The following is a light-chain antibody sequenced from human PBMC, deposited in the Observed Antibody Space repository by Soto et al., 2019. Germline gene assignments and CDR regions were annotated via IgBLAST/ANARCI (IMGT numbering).Light chain of an antibody. J-gene: IGKJ3*01. V-gene: IGKV3-11*01. CDR2: DVS. CDR1: QSVSSY. CDR3: QQRSNWPRFT. Sequence: EIVLTQSPATLSLSPGERATLSCRASQSVSSYLAWYQQKPGQAPRLLIYDVSNRAPGIPARFSGSGSGTDFTLTISSLEPEDFAVYYCQQRSNWPRFTFGPGTKVDIK.